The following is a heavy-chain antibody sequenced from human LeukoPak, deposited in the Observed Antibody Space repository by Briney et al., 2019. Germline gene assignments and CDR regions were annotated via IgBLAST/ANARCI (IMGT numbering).Heavy chain of an antibody. CDR3: ARARTVAGYYYYYGMDV. V-gene: IGHV1-69*13. CDR2: IIPIFGTA. CDR1: GGTFSSYA. J-gene: IGHJ6*02. D-gene: IGHD6-19*01. Sequence: ASVTVSCKASGGTFSSYAISWVRQAPGQGLEWMGGIIPIFGTANYAQKLQGRVTITADESTSTAYMELSSLRSEDTAVYYCARARTVAGYYYYYGMDVWGQGTTVTVSS.